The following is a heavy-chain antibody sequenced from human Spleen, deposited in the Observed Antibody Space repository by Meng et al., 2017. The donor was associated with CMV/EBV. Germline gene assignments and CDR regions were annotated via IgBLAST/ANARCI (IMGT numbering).Heavy chain of an antibody. CDR3: ASSGYSYGLYDY. V-gene: IGHV1-18*01. Sequence: ASVKVSCKASGYSFTTYSITWVRQAPGQGLEWMGWISPHSHNTNYAQRFQGRVTMTTDASTNTAYMELTSLRSDDTAMYYCASSGYSYGLYDYWGQGTLVTVSS. CDR1: GYSFTTYS. D-gene: IGHD5-18*01. CDR2: ISPHSHNT. J-gene: IGHJ4*02.